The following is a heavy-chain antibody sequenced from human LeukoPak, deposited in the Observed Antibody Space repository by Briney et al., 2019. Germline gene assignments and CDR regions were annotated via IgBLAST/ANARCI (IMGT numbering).Heavy chain of an antibody. J-gene: IGHJ4*02. CDR1: GGTFSSYA. V-gene: IGHV1-69*13. Sequence: SVKDSCKASGGTFSSYAISWVRQAPGQGLEWMGGIIPIFGTANYAQKFQGRVTITADESTSTAYMELSSLRSEDTAVYYCARRYCSSTSCYREDWGQGTLVTVSS. D-gene: IGHD2-2*02. CDR3: ARRYCSSTSCYRED. CDR2: IIPIFGTA.